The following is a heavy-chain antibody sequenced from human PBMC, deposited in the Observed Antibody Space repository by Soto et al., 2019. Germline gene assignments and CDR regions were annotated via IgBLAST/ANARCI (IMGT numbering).Heavy chain of an antibody. J-gene: IGHJ6*02. D-gene: IGHD2-8*01. CDR3: AKNGQPPSYYSGLDV. V-gene: IGHV1-18*01. CDR2: ISGYNGDT. CDR1: GYTFTRYG. Sequence: QGHLVQSGAEVKKPGASVKVSCKASGYTFTRYGISWVRQAPGQGLEWMGWISGYNGDTNYAQNLQGRVTMTIDTSXATAYMELRSLKSDDTAVYYCAKNGQPPSYYSGLDVWGQGTTVTVSS.